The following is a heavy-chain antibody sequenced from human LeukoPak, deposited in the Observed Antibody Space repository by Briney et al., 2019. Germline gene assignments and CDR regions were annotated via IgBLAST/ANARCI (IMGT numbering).Heavy chain of an antibody. CDR2: IKQDGSEK. Sequence: GGSLRLSCTASGFTFISYWMSWVRQAPGKGLEWVANIKQDGSEKYYVDSVKGRFTISRDNAKNSLYLQMNSLRAEDTAVYYCARGTIAAAGYYYFDYWGQGTQVTVSS. CDR3: ARGTIAAAGYYYFDY. V-gene: IGHV3-7*04. J-gene: IGHJ4*02. CDR1: GFTFISYW. D-gene: IGHD6-13*01.